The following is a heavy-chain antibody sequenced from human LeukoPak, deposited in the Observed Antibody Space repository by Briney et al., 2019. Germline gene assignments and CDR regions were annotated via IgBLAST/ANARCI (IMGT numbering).Heavy chain of an antibody. CDR1: GFTFSNHW. CDR3: ARGIAVAGPFDY. D-gene: IGHD6-19*01. Sequence: GGSLRLSCAASGFTFSNHWMHWVRQATGKGLEWVSAIGTAGDTYYPGSVKGRFTISRENAKNSLYLQMNSLRAGDTAVYYCARGIAVAGPFDYWGQGTLVTVSS. CDR2: IGTAGDT. J-gene: IGHJ4*02. V-gene: IGHV3-13*01.